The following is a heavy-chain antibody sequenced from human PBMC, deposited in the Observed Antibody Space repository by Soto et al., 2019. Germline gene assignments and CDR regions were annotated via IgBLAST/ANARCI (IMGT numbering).Heavy chain of an antibody. J-gene: IGHJ6*03. V-gene: IGHV4-34*01. CDR3: ARGRSDFWSGSLMNYYYYYMDV. D-gene: IGHD3-3*01. CDR1: GGSFSGYY. Sequence: SETLSLTCAVYGGSFSGYYWSWIRQPPGKGLEWIGEINHSGSTNYNPSLKSRVTISVDTSKNQFSLKLSSVTAADTAVYYCARGRSDFWSGSLMNYYYYYMDVWGKGTTVTVSS. CDR2: INHSGST.